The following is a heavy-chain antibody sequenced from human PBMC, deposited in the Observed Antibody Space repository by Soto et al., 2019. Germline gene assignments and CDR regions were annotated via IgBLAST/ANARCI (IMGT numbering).Heavy chain of an antibody. Sequence: GESLKISCKGSGYSFTSYWIGWVRQMPGKGLEWMGIIYPGDSDTRYSPSFQGQVTISADKSISTAYLQWSSLKASDTAMYYCARWAATGTTDCDYFGMDVWGQGTTVTVSS. V-gene: IGHV5-51*01. CDR3: ARWAATGTTDCDYFGMDV. CDR2: IYPGDSDT. J-gene: IGHJ6*02. D-gene: IGHD4-17*01. CDR1: GYSFTSYW.